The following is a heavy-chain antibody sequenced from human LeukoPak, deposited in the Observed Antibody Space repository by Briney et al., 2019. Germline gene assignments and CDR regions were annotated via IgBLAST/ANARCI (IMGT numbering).Heavy chain of an antibody. V-gene: IGHV4-34*01. J-gene: IGHJ4*02. Sequence: SETLSLTCAVYGGSFSGYHWSWIRQPPGKGLEWIGEIDRYGQTNYNPSLKSRVTISVDTSKNQFSLKLSSVTAADTAVYYCARFLQRDFDYWGQGTLVTVSS. D-gene: IGHD4-11*01. CDR3: ARFLQRDFDY. CDR2: IDRYGQT. CDR1: GGSFSGYH.